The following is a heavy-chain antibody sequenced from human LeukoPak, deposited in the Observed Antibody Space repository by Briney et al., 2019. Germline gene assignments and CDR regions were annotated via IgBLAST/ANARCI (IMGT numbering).Heavy chain of an antibody. Sequence: PSETLSLTCTVSGGSISSYYWSWIRQPPGKGLEWIGYIYYSGSTNYNPSLKSRVTISIDTSKNQFSLKLTSVTAADTAVYYCARMIRNNYGNNWFDPWGQGTLVTVSS. CDR1: GGSISSYY. J-gene: IGHJ5*02. V-gene: IGHV4-59*01. CDR2: IYYSGST. CDR3: ARMIRNNYGNNWFDP. D-gene: IGHD4-17*01.